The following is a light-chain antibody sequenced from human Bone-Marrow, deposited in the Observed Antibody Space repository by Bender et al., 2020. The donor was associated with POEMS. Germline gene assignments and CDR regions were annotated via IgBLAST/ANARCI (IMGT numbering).Light chain of an antibody. CDR3: CSFAGGYIYV. J-gene: IGLJ1*01. V-gene: IGLV10-54*04. CDR2: RTD. CDR1: TNNIASQG. Sequence: QAGLTQPPSVSKDLGQTATLTCTGDTNNIASQGAAWLQQHHGHPPKLLSYRTDDRPSGISERFSASRSGNTASLTITGLQAEDEADYHCCSFAGGYIYVFGTGTKVTVL.